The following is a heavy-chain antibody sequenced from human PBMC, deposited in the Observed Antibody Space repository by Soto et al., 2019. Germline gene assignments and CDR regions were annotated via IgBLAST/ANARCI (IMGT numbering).Heavy chain of an antibody. CDR2: IRAYNGNT. CDR3: AREQLPPYVMEV. J-gene: IGHJ6*02. CDR1: GYTFTSYG. Sequence: QVQLVQSGAEVKKPGASVKVSCKASGYTFTSYGISWVRQAPGQGLEWMGWIRAYNGNTNYAQKLQGRVTMTTDTSTGTAYMERRSPRSDDSAVYYCAREQLPPYVMEVWCQGTTVAVSS. D-gene: IGHD2-2*01. V-gene: IGHV1-18*01.